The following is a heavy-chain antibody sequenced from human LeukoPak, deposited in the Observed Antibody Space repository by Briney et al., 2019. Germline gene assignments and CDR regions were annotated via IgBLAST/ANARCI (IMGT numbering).Heavy chain of an antibody. V-gene: IGHV3-48*02. Sequence: PGGSLRLSCAASGFTFSSYSMNWFRQAPGKGREGVSYISSSSSTIYYTDSVQGRFTISRDNAKNSLYLQMNSLRDEDTAVYYCARDLGVIQAAGVDYWGQGSLVTVSS. J-gene: IGHJ4*02. D-gene: IGHD6-13*01. CDR3: ARDLGVIQAAGVDY. CDR1: GFTFSSYS. CDR2: ISSSSSTI.